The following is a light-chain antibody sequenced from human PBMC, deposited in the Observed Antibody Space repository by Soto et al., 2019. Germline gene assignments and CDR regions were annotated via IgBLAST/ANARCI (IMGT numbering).Light chain of an antibody. V-gene: IGKV3-20*01. CDR2: GAS. CDR1: QSVSNNY. Sequence: EIVLTQSPNTLSLSPGERATLSCRASQSVSNNYLAWYQQKPGQTPRLLIHGASSRPTGIPDTFSGSGSGTDFTLTISRLEPEDFAVYYCQHYGSYNTFGGGTKVEI. CDR3: QHYGSYNT. J-gene: IGKJ4*01.